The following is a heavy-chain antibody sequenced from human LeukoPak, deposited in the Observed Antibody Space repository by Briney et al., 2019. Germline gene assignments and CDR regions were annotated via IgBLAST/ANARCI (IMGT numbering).Heavy chain of an antibody. CDR1: GFTFSSYA. V-gene: IGHV3-64*01. D-gene: IGHD4-17*01. CDR3: ARDRHYGDYPPENWFDP. CDR2: ISSNGGST. J-gene: IGHJ5*02. Sequence: TGGSLRLSCSPSGFTFSSYAMHWVRQAPGKGLEYVTAISSNGGSTYYANSVKGRFTISRDNFKNTLYLQMGSLRAEDMAVYYCARDRHYGDYPPENWFDPWGQGTLVTVSS.